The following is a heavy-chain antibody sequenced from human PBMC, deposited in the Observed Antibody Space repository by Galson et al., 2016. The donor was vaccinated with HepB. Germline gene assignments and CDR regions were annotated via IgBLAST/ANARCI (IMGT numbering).Heavy chain of an antibody. Sequence: SVKVSCKGSGYSFTNYQINWVRQATGQGPEWLGWMNPNSGNTLYAQKFWGRVTMTSDTSISTAYMELSSLTSEDTAIYYCARGVVCYGDRCTYTGMDVWGLGTTGIVS. CDR3: ARGVVCYGDRCTYTGMDV. J-gene: IGHJ6*01. CDR2: MNPNSGNT. V-gene: IGHV1-8*02. D-gene: IGHD2-21*02. CDR1: GYSFTNYQ.